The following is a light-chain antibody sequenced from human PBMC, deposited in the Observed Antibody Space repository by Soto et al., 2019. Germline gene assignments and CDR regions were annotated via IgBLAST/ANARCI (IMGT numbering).Light chain of an antibody. J-gene: IGKJ1*01. Sequence: EIVLTQSPGTLSLSPGERATLSCRASQRITTSSLAWYQQKPGHAPRLLIYDASNRATGIPDRLSGSGSGTDFTLTISRLEPEDSAVYYCQQYGSSGTFGQGTKLDIK. V-gene: IGKV3-20*01. CDR1: QRITTSS. CDR2: DAS. CDR3: QQYGSSGT.